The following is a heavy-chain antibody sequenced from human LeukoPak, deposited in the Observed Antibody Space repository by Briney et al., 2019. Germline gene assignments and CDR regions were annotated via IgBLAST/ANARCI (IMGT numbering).Heavy chain of an antibody. CDR2: INWNGDST. J-gene: IGHJ3*02. D-gene: IGHD2-8*02. V-gene: IGHV3-20*04. CDR3: AKDLRELLVSDAFDI. CDR1: GFIYDDYD. Sequence: GGSLRLSCAASGFIYDDYDMSWVRQAPGKGLEWVSGINWNGDSTGYVDSVKGRFTISRDNVKNSLYLQMNSLRAEDTAVYYCAKDLRELLVSDAFDIWGQGTMVTVSS.